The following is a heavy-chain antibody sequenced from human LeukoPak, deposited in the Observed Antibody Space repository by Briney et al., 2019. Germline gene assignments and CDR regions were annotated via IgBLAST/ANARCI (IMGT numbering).Heavy chain of an antibody. CDR3: ARRAATERGHSYGLDY. Sequence: GGSLRLSCEVSGFTFSSYHMNWVRQAPGKGLEWVSSISSSSRYIYYADSMTGRFTISRDNAKNSLYLQMHSLRAGDTAIYYCARRAATERGHSYGLDYWGQGTLVTVSS. V-gene: IGHV3-21*01. D-gene: IGHD5-18*01. CDR2: ISSSSRYI. CDR1: GFTFSSYH. J-gene: IGHJ4*02.